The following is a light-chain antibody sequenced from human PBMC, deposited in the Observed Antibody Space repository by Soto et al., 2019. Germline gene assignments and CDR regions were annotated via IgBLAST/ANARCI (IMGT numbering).Light chain of an antibody. CDR2: GAS. J-gene: IGKJ5*01. CDR1: QTVSSY. Sequence: ENVLTQSPGTLSLSQGERATLSCRASQTVSSYLTWYQQRPGQAPRLLIYGASKRATGIPDRFSGSGSGTDFTLTISRLEPEDFALYYCQQYGTSPITFGQGTRRRLN. CDR3: QQYGTSPIT. V-gene: IGKV3-20*01.